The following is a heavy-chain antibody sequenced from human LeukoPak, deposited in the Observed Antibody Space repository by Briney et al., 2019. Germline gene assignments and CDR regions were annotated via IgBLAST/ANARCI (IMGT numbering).Heavy chain of an antibody. V-gene: IGHV3-66*02. CDR1: GFTVSSKY. CDR3: ARARWYGRWDC. J-gene: IGHJ4*02. Sequence: SGGSLRLSCAASGFTVSSKYMSWIRQAPGKGLEWGSVIYSGGTRYYADSVKGRFTISRDNSKNTVYLQMNSLRVEDTAIYYCARARWYGRWDCWGQGTLITVSS. D-gene: IGHD4-23*01. CDR2: IYSGGTR.